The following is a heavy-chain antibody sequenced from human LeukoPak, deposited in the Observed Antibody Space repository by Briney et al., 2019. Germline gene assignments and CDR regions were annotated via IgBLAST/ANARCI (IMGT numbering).Heavy chain of an antibody. D-gene: IGHD4-17*01. CDR2: IYYSGST. CDR3: ARFLLDYGTFDY. V-gene: IGHV4-61*01. Sequence: KPSETLSLTCTVSGGSVSSGSYYWSWIRQPPGKGLEWIGYIYYSGSTNYNPSLKSRVTISVDTSKNQFSLKLSSVTAADTAVCYCARFLLDYGTFDYWGQGTLVTVSS. J-gene: IGHJ4*02. CDR1: GGSVSSGSYY.